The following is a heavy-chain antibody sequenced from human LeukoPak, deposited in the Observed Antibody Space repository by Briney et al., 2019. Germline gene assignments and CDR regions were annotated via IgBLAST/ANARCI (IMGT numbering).Heavy chain of an antibody. J-gene: IGHJ4*02. CDR3: AEDQQLQPFHY. V-gene: IGHV3-30*02. CDR1: GFTFSSYA. D-gene: IGHD1-1*01. CDR2: IRYDGSDK. Sequence: GGSLRLSCAASGFTFSSYAMSWVRQAPGKGLEWVAFIRYDGSDKFYADSVKGRFTISRDNSRDTLYLQMNSLRVEDTAVYFCAEDQQLQPFHYWGRGTLVAVSS.